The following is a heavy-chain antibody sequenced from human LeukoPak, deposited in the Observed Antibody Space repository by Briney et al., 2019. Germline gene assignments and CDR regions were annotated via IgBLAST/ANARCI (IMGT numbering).Heavy chain of an antibody. D-gene: IGHD6-19*01. J-gene: IGHJ4*02. CDR2: INPSGGST. V-gene: IGHV1-46*01. Sequence: ASVKVSCKASGYTFTSYYLYWVRQAPGQGLEWMGIINPSGGSTNYAQKFQGRVTMTRDTSTSTVYMELSSLRSEDTAVYYCARGVVRGGWYHLFDYWGQGTLVTVSS. CDR1: GYTFTSYY. CDR3: ARGVVRGGWYHLFDY.